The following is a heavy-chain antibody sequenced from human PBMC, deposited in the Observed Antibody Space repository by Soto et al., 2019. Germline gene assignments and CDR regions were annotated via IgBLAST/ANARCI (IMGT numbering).Heavy chain of an antibody. CDR1: GFTFSSYA. CDR3: AETSIAARPWPFDY. J-gene: IGHJ4*02. V-gene: IGHV3-23*01. Sequence: GGSLRLSCAASGFTFSSYAMSCVRQAPGKGLEWVSAISGSGGSTYYADSVKGRFTISRDNSKNTLYLQMNSLRAEDTAVYYCAETSIAARPWPFDYWGQGTLVTVSS. CDR2: ISGSGGST. D-gene: IGHD6-6*01.